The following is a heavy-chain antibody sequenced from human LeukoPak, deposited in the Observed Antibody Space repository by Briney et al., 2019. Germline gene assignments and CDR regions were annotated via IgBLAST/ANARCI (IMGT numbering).Heavy chain of an antibody. CDR1: GGTFSSYA. J-gene: IGHJ5*02. CDR2: IIPIFGTA. CDR3: ARSLGPNNWFDP. V-gene: IGHV1-69*13. Sequence: GASVKVSCKASGGTFSSYAISWVRQAPGQGLEWMGGIIPIFGTANYAQKFQGRVTITADESTSTAYMELSSLRSADTAVYYCARSLGPNNWFDPWGQGTLVTVSS. D-gene: IGHD3-16*01.